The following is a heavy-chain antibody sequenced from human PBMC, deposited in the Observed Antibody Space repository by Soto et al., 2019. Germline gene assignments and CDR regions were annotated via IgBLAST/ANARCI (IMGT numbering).Heavy chain of an antibody. V-gene: IGHV1-2*02. J-gene: IGHJ4*02. CDR1: GYTFTDYY. CDR2: INSNSGDT. CDR3: ARDDGTLVGSYFDF. Sequence: QVQLVQSGAEVEKPGASVKVSCKTSGYTFTDYYIHWVRRAPGQGLEWMGWINSNSGDTRSAQRFQDRVTMTRDTSITTAYLDPTRLTSDDTAVYYCARDDGTLVGSYFDFWGQGTLITVSA. D-gene: IGHD3-9*01.